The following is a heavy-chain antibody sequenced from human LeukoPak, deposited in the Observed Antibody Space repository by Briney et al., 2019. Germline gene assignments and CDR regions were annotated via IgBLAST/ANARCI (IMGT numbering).Heavy chain of an antibody. D-gene: IGHD4-11*01. CDR3: AKVWHSNYIGDAFDI. CDR2: ISDSDGRT. CDR1: GFTFSSYA. Sequence: GGSLRLSCAASGFTFSSYAMSWVRQAPGKGLEWVSAISDSDGRTYYADSVKGRFTISRENSKNTLYLQMNSQRDEDTAVYYCAKVWHSNYIGDAFDIWGQGRMVTVSS. V-gene: IGHV3-23*01. J-gene: IGHJ3*02.